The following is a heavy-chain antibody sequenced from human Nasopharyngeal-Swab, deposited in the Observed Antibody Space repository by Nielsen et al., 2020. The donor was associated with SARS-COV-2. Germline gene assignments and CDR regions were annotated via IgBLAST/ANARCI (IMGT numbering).Heavy chain of an antibody. CDR2: INPSGGST. CDR1: GYTFTSYY. D-gene: IGHD2-2*01. J-gene: IGHJ4*02. V-gene: IGHV1-46*01. Sequence: ASVKVSCKASGYTFTSYYMHWVRRAPGQGLEWMGIINPSGGSTSYAQKFQGRVTMTRDTSTSTVYMELSSLRSEDTAVYYCARGYCSSTSCYVRGNYFDYWGQGTLDTVSS. CDR3: ARGYCSSTSCYVRGNYFDY.